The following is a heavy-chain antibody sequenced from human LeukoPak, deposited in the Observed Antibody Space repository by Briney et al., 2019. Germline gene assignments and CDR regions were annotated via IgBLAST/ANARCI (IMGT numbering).Heavy chain of an antibody. Sequence: SETLSLTCTVSGGSISSGDYYWSWIRQPPGKGLEWIGYIYYSGSTYYSPSLKSRVTISVDTSKNQFSLKLSSVTAADTAVYYCARSIATYGPTHNWFGPWGQGILVTVSS. J-gene: IGHJ5*02. CDR3: ARSIATYGPTHNWFGP. CDR1: GGSISSGDYY. V-gene: IGHV4-30-4*01. D-gene: IGHD6-6*01. CDR2: IYYSGST.